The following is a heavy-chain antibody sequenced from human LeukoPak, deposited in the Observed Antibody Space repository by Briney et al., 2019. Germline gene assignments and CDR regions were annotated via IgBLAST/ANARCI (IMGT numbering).Heavy chain of an antibody. D-gene: IGHD3-10*01. Sequence: GGSLRLSCAASGFTFISYGMHWVRQAPGKGLEWVAVISYDGSNKYYADSVKGRFTISRDNSKNTLYLQMNSLRAADTAVYYCAKGLSGLSGSFDIWGQGTMVTVSS. V-gene: IGHV3-30*18. CDR3: AKGLSGLSGSFDI. J-gene: IGHJ3*02. CDR1: GFTFISYG. CDR2: ISYDGSNK.